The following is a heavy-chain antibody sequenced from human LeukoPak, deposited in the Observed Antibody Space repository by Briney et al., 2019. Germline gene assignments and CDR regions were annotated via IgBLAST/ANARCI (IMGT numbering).Heavy chain of an antibody. V-gene: IGHV4-39*07. CDR3: ARGRRYYDSSPTPFDY. J-gene: IGHJ4*02. CDR1: GGSISSSSYY. Sequence: SETLSLTCTVSGGSISSSSYYWGWIRQPPGKGLEWIGSIYYSGSTYYNPSLKSRVTISVDTSKNQFSLKLSSVTAADTAVYYCARGRRYYDSSPTPFDYWGQGTLVTVSS. D-gene: IGHD3-22*01. CDR2: IYYSGST.